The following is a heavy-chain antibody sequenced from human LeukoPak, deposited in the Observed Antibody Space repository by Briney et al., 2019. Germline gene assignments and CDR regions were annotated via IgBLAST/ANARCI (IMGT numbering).Heavy chain of an antibody. CDR2: ISAYNGNT. Sequence: ASVKVSCKASGYTFTSYGISWVRQAPGQGLEWMGWISAYNGNTNYAQKLQGRVTMTTDTSTSTAYMELRSLRSDDTAVYYCAREVVDTPSYNWFGPWGQGTLVPVSS. CDR3: AREVVDTPSYNWFGP. V-gene: IGHV1-18*01. J-gene: IGHJ5*02. CDR1: GYTFTSYG. D-gene: IGHD5-12*01.